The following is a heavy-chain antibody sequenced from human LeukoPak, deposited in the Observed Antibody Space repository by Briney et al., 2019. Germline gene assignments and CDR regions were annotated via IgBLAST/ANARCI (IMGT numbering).Heavy chain of an antibody. D-gene: IGHD2-2*02. Sequence: PGGSLRLFCAASGFTFSSYSMNWVRQAPGKGLELVSSISSSSSYIYYADSVKGRFTISRDNAKNSLYLQMNSLRAEDTAVYYCARTYCSSTSCYINLVDYWGQGTLVTVSS. CDR2: ISSSSSYI. CDR1: GFTFSSYS. J-gene: IGHJ4*02. V-gene: IGHV3-21*01. CDR3: ARTYCSSTSCYINLVDY.